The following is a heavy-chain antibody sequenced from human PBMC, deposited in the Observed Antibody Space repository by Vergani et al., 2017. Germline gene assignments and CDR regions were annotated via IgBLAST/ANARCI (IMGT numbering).Heavy chain of an antibody. CDR3: VKDIAASGNYWYFDL. Sequence: EVQLVESGGGLVQPGRSLRLSCAASGITFDDYAMHWVRQAPGKGLEWVSGINWNSDSIAYADSVKGRFTISRDNAKNSLYLQMNSLRAEDTALYYCVKDIAASGNYWYFDLWGRGTLDTVSS. CDR2: INWNSDSI. J-gene: IGHJ2*01. CDR1: GITFDDYA. V-gene: IGHV3-9*01. D-gene: IGHD6-13*01.